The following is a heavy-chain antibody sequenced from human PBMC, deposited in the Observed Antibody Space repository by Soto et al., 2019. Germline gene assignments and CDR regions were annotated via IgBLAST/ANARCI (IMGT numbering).Heavy chain of an antibody. V-gene: IGHV1-18*04. CDR3: ARHSAYNWSYDYYHYGMDV. Sequence: ASVKVSCKASGYTFTSYGISWVRQAPGQGLEWMGWISAYNGNTNYAQKLQGRVTMTTDTSTSTAYMELRSLRSDDTAVYYCARHSAYNWSYDYYHYGMDVWGQGTTVTVSS. CDR1: GYTFTSYG. J-gene: IGHJ6*02. D-gene: IGHD1-7*01. CDR2: ISAYNGNT.